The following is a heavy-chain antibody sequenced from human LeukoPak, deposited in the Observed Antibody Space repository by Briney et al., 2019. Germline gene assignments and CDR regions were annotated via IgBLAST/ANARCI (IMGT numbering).Heavy chain of an antibody. V-gene: IGHV3-73*01. D-gene: IGHD4-23*01. J-gene: IGHJ4*02. Sequence: GGSLRLSCAASGFTFSGSAMHWVRQASGKGLEWVGRIRSKANSYATAYAASVKGRFTISRDDSKNTAYLQMNSLKTEDTAVYYCTRPVRTGGNDEDYWGQGTLVTVSS. CDR2: IRSKANSYAT. CDR3: TRPVRTGGNDEDY. CDR1: GFTFSGSA.